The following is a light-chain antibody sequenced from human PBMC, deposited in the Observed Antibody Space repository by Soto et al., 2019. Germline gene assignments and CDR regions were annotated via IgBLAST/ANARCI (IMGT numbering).Light chain of an antibody. CDR2: GAS. Sequence: EIVLTQSPGTLSLSPGERATLSCRASQSVSSSYLAWYQQKPGQAPRLLIYGASSRATGIPDRFSGSGSGAGFTLSIRRLEPQDFAVYYGEEYGSSPWTFGQGTKVDIK. CDR1: QSVSSSY. CDR3: EEYGSSPWT. V-gene: IGKV3-20*01. J-gene: IGKJ1*01.